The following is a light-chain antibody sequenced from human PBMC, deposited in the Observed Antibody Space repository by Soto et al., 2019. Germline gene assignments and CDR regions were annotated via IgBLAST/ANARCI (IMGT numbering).Light chain of an antibody. Sequence: QSVLTQPPSVSGAPGQRVTISCTGSSSNIGAGYDVHWYQQLPGTAPKFLIYGNSNRPSGVPDRFSGSKSGTSASLAITGLQAEDEADYYCQSYDSSLSGSVFGGGTKLTDL. CDR3: QSYDSSLSGSV. J-gene: IGLJ3*02. CDR1: SSNIGAGYD. V-gene: IGLV1-40*01. CDR2: GNS.